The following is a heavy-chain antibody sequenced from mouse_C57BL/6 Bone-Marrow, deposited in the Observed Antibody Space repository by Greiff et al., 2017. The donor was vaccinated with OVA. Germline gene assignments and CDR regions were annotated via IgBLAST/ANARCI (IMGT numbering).Heavy chain of an antibody. CDR3: AHYSSGYYYAMDY. CDR1: GYTFTSYG. V-gene: IGHV1-81*01. Sequence: VQLKQSGAELARPGASVKLSCKASGYTFTSYGISWVKQRTGQGLEWIGEIYPRSGNTYYNEKFKGKATLTADKSSSTAYMELRSLTSEDSAVYFCAHYSSGYYYAMDYWGQGTSVTVSS. J-gene: IGHJ4*01. D-gene: IGHD3-2*02. CDR2: IYPRSGNT.